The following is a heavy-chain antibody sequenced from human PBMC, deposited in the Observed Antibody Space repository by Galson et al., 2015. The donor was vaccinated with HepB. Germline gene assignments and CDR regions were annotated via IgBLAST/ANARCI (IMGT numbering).Heavy chain of an antibody. CDR2: ISGSGGST. D-gene: IGHD1-26*01. J-gene: IGHJ4*02. Sequence: RLSCAASGFTFSSYAMSWVRQAPGKGLEWVSAISGSGGSTYYADSVKGRFTISRDNSKDTLYLQMNSLRAEDTAVYYCAKNLGPYVGFGYFDFWGQGTLVTVSS. CDR3: AKNLGPYVGFGYFDF. CDR1: GFTFSSYA. V-gene: IGHV3-23*01.